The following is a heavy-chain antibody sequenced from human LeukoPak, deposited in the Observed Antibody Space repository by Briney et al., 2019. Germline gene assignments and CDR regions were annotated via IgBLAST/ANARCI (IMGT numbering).Heavy chain of an antibody. CDR1: GFTVSSNY. V-gene: IGHV3-66*02. CDR2: IYSGGST. J-gene: IGHJ4*02. D-gene: IGHD2-2*02. Sequence: GGSLRLSCAASGFTVSSNYMSWVRQAPGKGLEWVSVIYSGGSTYYEDSVKGRFTISRDNSKNTLYLQMNSLRAEDTAVYYCARDGYCSSTSCYTGLWYFDYWGQGTLVTVSS. CDR3: ARDGYCSSTSCYTGLWYFDY.